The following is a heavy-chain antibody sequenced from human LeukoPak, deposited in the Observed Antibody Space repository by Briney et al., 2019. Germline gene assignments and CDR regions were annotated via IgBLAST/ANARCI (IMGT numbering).Heavy chain of an antibody. Sequence: PSETLFLTCTVSGGSISSYYWSWIRQPPGKGLEWIGYIYYSGSTNYNPSLKSRVTISVDTSKNQFSLKLSSVTAADTAVYYCARDKDAIFGVLDYWGQGTLVTVSS. J-gene: IGHJ4*02. V-gene: IGHV4-59*01. CDR3: ARDKDAIFGVLDY. CDR2: IYYSGST. D-gene: IGHD3-3*01. CDR1: GGSISSYY.